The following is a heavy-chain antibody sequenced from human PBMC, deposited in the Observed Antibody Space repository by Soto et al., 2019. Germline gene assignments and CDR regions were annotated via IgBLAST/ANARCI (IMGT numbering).Heavy chain of an antibody. CDR1: GGSISSSSYY. CDR2: IFYSGST. J-gene: IGHJ4*02. CDR3: ARGIGERTTVTTRLGFFFDY. D-gene: IGHD4-17*01. Sequence: SETLSLTCTVSGGSISSSSYYWGWIRQPPGKGLEWIGSIFYSGSTYYNPSLKSRVTISVDTSKNQFSLKLSSVTAADTAVYYCARGIGERTTVTTRLGFFFDYWGQGILVTAPQ. V-gene: IGHV4-39*01.